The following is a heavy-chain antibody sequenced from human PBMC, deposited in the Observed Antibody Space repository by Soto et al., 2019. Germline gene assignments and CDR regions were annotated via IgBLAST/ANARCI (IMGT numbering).Heavy chain of an antibody. Sequence: PSETLSLTCTVSGGSVSSADYYWSWIRQPPGKGLEWIGHIYYSGSTYYNPSLKSRVTISVGTSKINFSLSLNSVTAADTSLYDCARVYYDRRFDPWGQGTLVTVSS. J-gene: IGHJ5*02. CDR1: GGSVSSADYY. CDR3: ARVYYDRRFDP. V-gene: IGHV4-30-4*01. CDR2: IYYSGST. D-gene: IGHD3-22*01.